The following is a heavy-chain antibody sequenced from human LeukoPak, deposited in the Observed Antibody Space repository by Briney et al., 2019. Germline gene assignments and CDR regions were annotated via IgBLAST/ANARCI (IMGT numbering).Heavy chain of an antibody. CDR2: IYHSGST. Sequence: SETLSLTCTVSGGSISSGGYYWSWIRQPPGKGLEWIGYIYHSGSTYYNPSLKSRVTISVDRSKNQFSLKLSSVTAADTAVYYCARGDSNYFDYWGQGTLVTVSS. CDR1: GGSISSGGYY. J-gene: IGHJ4*02. CDR3: ARGDSNYFDY. V-gene: IGHV4-30-2*01. D-gene: IGHD4-11*01.